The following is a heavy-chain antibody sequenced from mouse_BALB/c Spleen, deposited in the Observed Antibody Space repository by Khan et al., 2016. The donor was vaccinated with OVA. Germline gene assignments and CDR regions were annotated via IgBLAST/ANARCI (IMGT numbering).Heavy chain of an antibody. D-gene: IGHD2-14*01. CDR2: IRGGGGI. J-gene: IGHJ4*01. CDR1: GFSLSRYN. V-gene: IGHV2-6-4*01. Sequence: QMQLKESGPGLVAPSQSLSITCTVSGFSLSRYNIHWVRQPPGKGLEWLGMIRGGGGIAYNSTLKYRLSIRKDNSKSQVLLKMNSLQTDDTAMYYCARAYYRYDGYYAMDYWGQGTSVTVSS. CDR3: ARAYYRYDGYYAMDY.